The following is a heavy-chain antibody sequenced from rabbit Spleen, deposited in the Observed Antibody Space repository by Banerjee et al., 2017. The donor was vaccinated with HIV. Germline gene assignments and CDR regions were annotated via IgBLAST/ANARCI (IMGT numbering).Heavy chain of an antibody. CDR1: GFSFSDRDV. CDR3: ARDLTSVIGWNFNL. D-gene: IGHD1-1*01. J-gene: IGHJ4*01. V-gene: IGHV1S45*01. CDR2: INTATGKG. Sequence: QEQLEESGGGLVKPEGSLTLTCKASGFSFSDRDVMCWVRQAPGKGLEWIACINTATGKGISTSWAQVRFTISRTSSTTVTLQMTRLTAADTATYFCARDLTSVIGWNFNLWGQGTLVTVS.